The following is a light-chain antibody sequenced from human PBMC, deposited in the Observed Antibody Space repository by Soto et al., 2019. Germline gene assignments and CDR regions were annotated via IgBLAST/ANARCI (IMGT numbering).Light chain of an antibody. Sequence: DIHMTQSPSTLSGSVGYRVTITCGASQTISSWLAWYQQKAGKAPKLLIYKASTLKSGVPSRFRGSGSGTEFTLTISSLQPDDLATYYCQHYNSYSEAFGQGTKVDIK. CDR2: KAS. CDR1: QTISSW. V-gene: IGKV1-5*03. CDR3: QHYNSYSEA. J-gene: IGKJ1*01.